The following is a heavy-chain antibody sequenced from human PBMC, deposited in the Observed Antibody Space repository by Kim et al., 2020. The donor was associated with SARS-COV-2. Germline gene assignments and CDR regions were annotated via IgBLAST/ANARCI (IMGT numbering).Heavy chain of an antibody. CDR1: GDSFTNHW. D-gene: IGHD6-13*01. CDR3: ARQSDPNSFLVAPPGVPYDAFDI. CDR2: IDPTDSYT. Sequence: GESLKISCKGSGDSFTNHWISWVRQMPGKGLEWMGRIDPTDSYTKYSPSFQGRVTMSVDKTIDTAYLQWSSLQASDTAMYFCARQSDPNSFLVAPPGVPYDAFDIWGQGTLVTVSS. V-gene: IGHV5-10-1*01. J-gene: IGHJ3*02.